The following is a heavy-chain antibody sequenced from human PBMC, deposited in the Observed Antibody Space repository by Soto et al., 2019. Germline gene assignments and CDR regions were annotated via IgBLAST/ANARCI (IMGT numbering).Heavy chain of an antibody. D-gene: IGHD1-26*01. Sequence: QVQLVQSGAEVKKPGSSVKVSCKASGDTFSNYSISWVRQAPGQGLEWMGGIIAMFGVAVYAQKLQGRVRITADDPTSTVYMVLSSLISEVAAFYYCVREVQGYSSRPHTWFDPSGQGSVVTVSS. CDR3: VREVQGYSSRPHTWFDP. J-gene: IGHJ5*02. V-gene: IGHV1-69*01. CDR1: GDTFSNYS. CDR2: IIAMFGVA.